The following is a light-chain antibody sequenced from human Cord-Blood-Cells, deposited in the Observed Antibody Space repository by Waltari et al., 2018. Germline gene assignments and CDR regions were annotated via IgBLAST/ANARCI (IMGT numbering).Light chain of an antibody. CDR1: SSNIGSNT. CDR3: AAWDDSLNGWV. CDR2: RMN. J-gene: IGLJ3*02. V-gene: IGLV1-44*01. Sequence: QSVLTQPPSASGTPGQRVTISCSGSSSNIGSNTVNCYQQLPGTAPKLLISRMNRRPSGVPDRFSGSKSGTAASLAISGLQSEDEADYYCAAWDDSLNGWVFGGGTKLTVL.